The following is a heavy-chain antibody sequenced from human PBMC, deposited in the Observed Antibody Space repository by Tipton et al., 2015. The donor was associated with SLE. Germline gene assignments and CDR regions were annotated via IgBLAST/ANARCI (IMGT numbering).Heavy chain of an antibody. J-gene: IGHJ6*02. CDR1: GYTFTSYG. CDR2: ISAYNGNT. CDR3: ARGGDFANFYFALDV. V-gene: IGHV1-18*01. Sequence: QSGAEVKKPGASVKVSCKASGYTFTSYGISWVRQAPGQGLEWMGWISAYNGNTKYAQKFQGRVTMTGDTSTSTVYMELSSLRSADTAVYYCARGGDFANFYFALDVWGQGTTVTVSS. D-gene: IGHD2/OR15-2a*01.